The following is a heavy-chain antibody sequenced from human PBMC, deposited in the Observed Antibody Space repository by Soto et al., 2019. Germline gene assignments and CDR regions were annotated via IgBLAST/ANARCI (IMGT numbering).Heavy chain of an antibody. Sequence: EVQLLESGGGLVQPGGSLRLSCAASGFTFSSYAMSWVRQAPGKGLEGVSSIGGNGATINYADSVKGRFSIFRDNSMNTLHLQMNSLRAEDTAVYYCAKVSYYGSGNYYRHFDYWGQGTLVTVSS. CDR2: IGGNGATI. J-gene: IGHJ4*02. CDR3: AKVSYYGSGNYYRHFDY. CDR1: GFTFSSYA. V-gene: IGHV3-23*01. D-gene: IGHD3-10*01.